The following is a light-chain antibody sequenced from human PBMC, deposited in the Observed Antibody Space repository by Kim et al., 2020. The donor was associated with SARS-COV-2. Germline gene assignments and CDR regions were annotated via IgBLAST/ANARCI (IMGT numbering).Light chain of an antibody. CDR1: QSVRTN. CDR2: GAS. J-gene: IGKJ1*01. Sequence: VSPGARATLSCTASQSVRTNLAWYQQKPGQAPRLLISGASDRATGIPARFSGGGSGTDFTLTISSLQSEDFGVYYCQQYDRWPRTFGQGTKVDIK. V-gene: IGKV3D-15*01. CDR3: QQYDRWPRT.